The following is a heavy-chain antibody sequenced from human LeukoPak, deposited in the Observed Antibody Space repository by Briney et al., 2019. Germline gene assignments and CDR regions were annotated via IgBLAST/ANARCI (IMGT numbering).Heavy chain of an antibody. D-gene: IGHD3-10*01. Sequence: ASVKVSCKASGYTFTGYYMHWVRQAPGQGLEWMGWINPNSGRTNYAQKFQGRVTMTRDTSISKAYMELSRLRSDDAAVYYCARARAYGSGNWFDPWGQGTLVTVSS. J-gene: IGHJ5*02. CDR2: INPNSGRT. V-gene: IGHV1-2*02. CDR3: ARARAYGSGNWFDP. CDR1: GYTFTGYY.